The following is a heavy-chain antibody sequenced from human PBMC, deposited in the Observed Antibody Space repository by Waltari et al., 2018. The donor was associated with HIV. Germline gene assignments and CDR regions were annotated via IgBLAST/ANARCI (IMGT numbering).Heavy chain of an antibody. Sequence: QVQLVESGGGVVQPGGSLRLSCAASGFTFSSYGMHWVRQAPGKGLEWVAFIRYDGSNKYYADSVKGRFTISRDNSKNTLYLQMNSLRAEDTAVYYCAKGYRGGGFGSYWGQGTLVTVSS. D-gene: IGHD5-12*01. CDR1: GFTFSSYG. J-gene: IGHJ4*02. V-gene: IGHV3-30*02. CDR2: IRYDGSNK. CDR3: AKGYRGGGFGSY.